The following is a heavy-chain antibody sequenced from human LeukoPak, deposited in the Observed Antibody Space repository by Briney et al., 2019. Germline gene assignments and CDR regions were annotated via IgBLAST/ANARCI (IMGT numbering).Heavy chain of an antibody. V-gene: IGHV1-18*01. CDR2: ISAYNGNT. CDR3: ARGITMVRGGYYYYYYMDV. Sequence: EASVKVSCKASGCTFTSYDINWVRQAPGQGLEWMGWISAYNGNTNYAQKLQGRVTMTTDTSTSTAYMELRSLRSDDTAVYYCARGITMVRGGYYYYYYMDVWGKGTTVTISS. CDR1: GCTFTSYD. J-gene: IGHJ6*03. D-gene: IGHD3-10*01.